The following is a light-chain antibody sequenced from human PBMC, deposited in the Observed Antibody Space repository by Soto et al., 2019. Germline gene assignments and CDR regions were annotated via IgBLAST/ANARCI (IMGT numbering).Light chain of an antibody. J-gene: IGKJ1*01. V-gene: IGKV1-5*03. Sequence: DIHMTQSPSTLSASIGDRVTITCRASQSISSLLAWYQQKPGKAPNLLIYKASTLESGVPSRFSGSGSGTEFTLTISNLQPGDFATYYCQQYYTYSSWTFGQGTKVEI. CDR3: QQYYTYSSWT. CDR1: QSISSL. CDR2: KAS.